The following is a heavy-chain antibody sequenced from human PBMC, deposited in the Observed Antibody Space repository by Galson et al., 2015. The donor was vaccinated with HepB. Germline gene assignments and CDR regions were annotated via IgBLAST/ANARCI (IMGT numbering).Heavy chain of an antibody. D-gene: IGHD1-1*01. Sequence: SLRLSCAASGFTFRTYGMHWVRQAPGKGLEWVAVISYDGSNEYYADSVKARFTISRDDSKSTLSLQMNSLRTDDTAVYYCAKSASPTTTGTTPFDYWGQGTLVTVSS. CDR1: GFTFRTYG. J-gene: IGHJ4*02. CDR3: AKSASPTTTGTTPFDY. V-gene: IGHV3-30*18. CDR2: ISYDGSNE.